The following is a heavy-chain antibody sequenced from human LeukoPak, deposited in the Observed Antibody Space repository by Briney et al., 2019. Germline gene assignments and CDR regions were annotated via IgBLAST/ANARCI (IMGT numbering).Heavy chain of an antibody. V-gene: IGHV4-39*01. J-gene: IGHJ6*03. CDR3: ARQSTLDGIIPVDYYYMDV. CDR2: INYSGST. Sequence: SETLSLTCTVSGGSMSRSRYYWGCIRQPPGKGLEWIGSINYSGSTYYNPSLKSRVTISVDTSKNQFSVKLRSATAADTAVYYCARQSTLDGIIPVDYYYMDVWGKGTTVTVSS. CDR1: GGSMSRSRYY. D-gene: IGHD2-2*01.